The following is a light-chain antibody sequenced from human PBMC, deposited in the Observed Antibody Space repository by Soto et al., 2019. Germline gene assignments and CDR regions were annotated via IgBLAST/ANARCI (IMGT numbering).Light chain of an antibody. CDR3: QKYNSAPWT. CDR1: QGISNS. V-gene: IGKV1-27*01. Sequence: IQMTQSPSSLSASVGDRVTITCRARQGISNSLAWYQQQPGKVPKLLIYVASTLQSGVPSRFSGSGSGTDFTLTISSLQPEDVATYYCQKYNSAPWTFGQGTKVEIK. CDR2: VAS. J-gene: IGKJ1*01.